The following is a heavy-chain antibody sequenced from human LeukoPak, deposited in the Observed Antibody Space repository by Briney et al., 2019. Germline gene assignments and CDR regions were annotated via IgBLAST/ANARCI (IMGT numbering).Heavy chain of an antibody. CDR3: AKDQNGGNYFDY. CDR1: GFTFRSHA. J-gene: IGHJ4*02. V-gene: IGHV3-23*01. CDR2: ISGSGGST. Sequence: GWSLTLSCAASGFTFRSHAMSWVRQAPGKGLEWVSAISGSGGSTYYADSVKGRFTISRDNSKNTLYPQMNSLRAEDTAVYYCAKDQNGGNYFDYWGQGTLVTVSS. D-gene: IGHD4-23*01.